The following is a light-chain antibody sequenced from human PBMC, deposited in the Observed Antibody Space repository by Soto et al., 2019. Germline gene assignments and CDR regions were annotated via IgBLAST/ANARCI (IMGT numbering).Light chain of an antibody. CDR2: DTS. CDR3: QQRSDSIT. CDR1: QSVDRY. Sequence: EIVMTPSPATLSLSPVERATLYCRASQSVDRYLAWFQQKAGQAPRLLIYDTSNRATGIPARFSGRGSGTDFTLTISSLEPEDFGVYYCQQRSDSITFGPGTKVDIK. V-gene: IGKV3-11*01. J-gene: IGKJ3*01.